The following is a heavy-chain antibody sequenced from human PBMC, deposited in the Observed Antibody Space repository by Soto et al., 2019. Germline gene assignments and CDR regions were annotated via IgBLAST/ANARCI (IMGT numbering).Heavy chain of an antibody. V-gene: IGHV4-31*03. CDR2: IYYSGST. Sequence: SETLSLTCTVSGGSISSGGYYWSWIRQHPGKGLEWIGYIYYSGSTYYNPSLKSRVTISVDTSKNQFSLKLSSVTAADTAVYYCASGRITIFGVVPDSFDYWGQGTLVTVSS. CDR3: ASGRITIFGVVPDSFDY. D-gene: IGHD3-3*01. CDR1: GGSISSGGYY. J-gene: IGHJ4*02.